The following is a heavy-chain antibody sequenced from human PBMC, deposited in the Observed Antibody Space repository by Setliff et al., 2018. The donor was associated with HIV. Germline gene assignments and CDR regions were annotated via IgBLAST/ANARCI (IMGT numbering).Heavy chain of an antibody. D-gene: IGHD4-4*01. J-gene: IGHJ4*02. CDR1: GFIFSGYT. CDR3: ARFRLYHYSNKVDY. Sequence: PGGSLRLSCAASGFIFSGYTMVWVRQAPGKGLEWVSSISSSGNFIYYVDSVKGRFTISRDNAKNSLYLQMNSLRAEDTAVYYCARFRLYHYSNKVDYWGQGTLVTVSS. CDR2: ISSSGNFI. V-gene: IGHV3-21*01.